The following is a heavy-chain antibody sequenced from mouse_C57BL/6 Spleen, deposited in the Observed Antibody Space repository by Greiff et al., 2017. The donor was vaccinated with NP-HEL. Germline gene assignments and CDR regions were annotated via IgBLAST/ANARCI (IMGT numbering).Heavy chain of an antibody. D-gene: IGHD1-1*01. CDR2: IDPSDSYT. CDR3: ARDYGSSYYFDY. CDR1: GYTFTSYW. J-gene: IGHJ2*01. V-gene: IGHV1-59*01. Sequence: VQLHQPGAELVRPGTSVKLSCKASGYTFTSYWMHWVKQRPGQGLEWIGVIDPSDSYTNYNQKFKGKATLTVDTSSSTAYMQLSSLTSEDSAVYYCARDYGSSYYFDYWGQGTTLTVSS.